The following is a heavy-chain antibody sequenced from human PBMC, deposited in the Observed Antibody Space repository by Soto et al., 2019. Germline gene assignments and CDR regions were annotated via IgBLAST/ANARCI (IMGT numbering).Heavy chain of an antibody. D-gene: IGHD2-2*02. Sequence: GGSLRLSCAASGFTFSSYAMSWVRQAPGKGLEWVSAISGSGGSTYYADSVKGRFTISRDNSKNTLYLQMNSLRAEDTAVYYCAKVSPQLLYSPFAFDIWGQGTMVTVSS. V-gene: IGHV3-23*01. J-gene: IGHJ3*02. CDR1: GFTFSSYA. CDR3: AKVSPQLLYSPFAFDI. CDR2: ISGSGGST.